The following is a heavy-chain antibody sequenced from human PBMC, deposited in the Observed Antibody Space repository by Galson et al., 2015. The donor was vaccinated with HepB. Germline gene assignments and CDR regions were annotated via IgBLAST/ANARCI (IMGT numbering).Heavy chain of an antibody. Sequence: SLRLSCAAPGFTFSDYYMSWIRQAPGKGLEWLSYISHSTLYTNYADSVKGRFTIPRDNTKNSLFLQINSLRAEDTAVYYCARVADADYGDHTHFDFWGQGVLVTVSS. CDR1: GFTFSDYY. V-gene: IGHV3-11*06. D-gene: IGHD4-17*01. CDR2: ISHSTLYT. J-gene: IGHJ4*02. CDR3: ARVADADYGDHTHFDF.